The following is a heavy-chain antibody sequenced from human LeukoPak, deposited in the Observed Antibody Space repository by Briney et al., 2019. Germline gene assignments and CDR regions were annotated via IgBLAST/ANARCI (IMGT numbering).Heavy chain of an antibody. V-gene: IGHV4-59*01. CDR2: LYYGGSN. J-gene: IGHJ6*02. CDR3: ARGTIFGVVMDV. CDR1: GGSISSYY. D-gene: IGHD3-3*01. Sequence: PSETLSLPCTVSGGSISSYYWSWIRQPPGKGLEWIGYLYYGGSNIYNPSLKSRVTISVDTSKNQYSLKLTSVTAADTAVYYCARGTIFGVVMDVWGQGTTVTVSS.